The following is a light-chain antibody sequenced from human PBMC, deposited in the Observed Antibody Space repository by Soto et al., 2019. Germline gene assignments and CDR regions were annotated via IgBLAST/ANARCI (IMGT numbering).Light chain of an antibody. Sequence: EIVLTQSPGTLSLSPGETTTLSCWASQSVSSTYLAWYQQKTGQAPRLLMYGASSRAAGIPDRFSGRGSGTDFTLTISGLEPEDFAVYYCKQFGSSPPTFGQGTTGDIK. CDR1: QSVSSTY. CDR3: KQFGSSPPT. CDR2: GAS. J-gene: IGKJ1*01. V-gene: IGKV3-20*01.